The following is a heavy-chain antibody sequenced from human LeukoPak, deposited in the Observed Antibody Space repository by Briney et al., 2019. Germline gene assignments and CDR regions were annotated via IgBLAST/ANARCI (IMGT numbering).Heavy chain of an antibody. Sequence: SETLSLTCSVSGGSVTKNGYYWGWIRQSPETGLEWIGSMHYSGSTYYNPSLNSRVTISVDTSKNQFSLKLTSVTAADTAVYYCCGSGWFAGPFGYWGQGALVTVSS. CDR2: MHYSGST. V-gene: IGHV4-39*07. CDR3: CGSGWFAGPFGY. J-gene: IGHJ4*02. D-gene: IGHD6-19*01. CDR1: GGSVTKNGYY.